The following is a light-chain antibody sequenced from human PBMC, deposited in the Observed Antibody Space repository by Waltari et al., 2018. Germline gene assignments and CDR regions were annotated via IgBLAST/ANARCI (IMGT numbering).Light chain of an antibody. CDR3: QQRSTWPILT. V-gene: IGKV3-11*01. CDR2: EAS. Sequence: EIVLTQSPATLSLSPGERATLPCRASQSVSNYLAWYQHRPGQAPRLLISEASDRATGIPGRFCGSGSETDFTHTSSSLEPEDFAIYYCQQRSTWPILTFGGGTKVEVK. CDR1: QSVSNY. J-gene: IGKJ4*02.